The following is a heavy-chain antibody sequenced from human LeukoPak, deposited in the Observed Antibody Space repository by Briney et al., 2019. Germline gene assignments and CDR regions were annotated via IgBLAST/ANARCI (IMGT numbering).Heavy chain of an antibody. CDR3: AIEAYSSSSKISSGSDY. J-gene: IGHJ4*02. Sequence: SGTLSLTCTVSGGSISRDGDYWSWMRQHPGKGLVWIGYIYYSGSTYYNPSLKSRVTLSVDTSKNPFSLKLSSVTAADTSVYYCAIEAYSSSSKISSGSDYWGQGTLVTVSS. CDR1: GGSISRDGDY. D-gene: IGHD6-6*01. V-gene: IGHV4-31*03. CDR2: IYYSGST.